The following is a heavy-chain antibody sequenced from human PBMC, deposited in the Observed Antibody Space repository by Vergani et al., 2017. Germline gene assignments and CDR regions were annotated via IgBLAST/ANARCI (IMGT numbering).Heavy chain of an antibody. J-gene: IGHJ4*02. CDR1: GYTFTSYY. CDR2: INPSGGST. Sequence: QVQLVQSGAEVKKPGASVKVSCKASGYTFTSYYMHWVRQAPGQGLEWMGIINPSGGSTSYTQKFQGRVTMTRDTSTSTVYMELSSLRSEDTGVYYCARVKGYCSSTSCQRPFDYWGQGTLVTVSS. D-gene: IGHD2-2*01. V-gene: IGHV1-46*03. CDR3: ARVKGYCSSTSCQRPFDY.